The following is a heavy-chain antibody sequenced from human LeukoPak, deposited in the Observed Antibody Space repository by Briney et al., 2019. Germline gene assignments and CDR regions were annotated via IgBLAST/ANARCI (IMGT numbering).Heavy chain of an antibody. CDR3: ARGSYD. CDR1: GFIFSDFS. V-gene: IGHV3-7*01. Sequence: GGSLRLSCAASGFIFSDFSIDWVRQAPGKGLEWVANIKQDGSEKYYVDSVKGRFTISRDNAKNSLYLQMNSLRAEDTAVYYCARGSYDWGQGTLVTVSS. J-gene: IGHJ4*02. D-gene: IGHD4-17*01. CDR2: IKQDGSEK.